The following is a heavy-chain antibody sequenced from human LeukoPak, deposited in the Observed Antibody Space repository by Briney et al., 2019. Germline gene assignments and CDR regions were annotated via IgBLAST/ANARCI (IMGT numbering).Heavy chain of an antibody. CDR3: ARDSHWNYVDY. V-gene: IGHV3-23*01. CDR1: GFTFSTYA. J-gene: IGHJ4*02. CDR2: ISGSGGRT. D-gene: IGHD1-1*01. Sequence: GGSLRLSCATSGFTFSTYAMSWVRQAPGKGLEWVSAISGSGGRTYYADSLKGRFTISRDNAKNSLYLQMNSLRAEDTAVYYCARDSHWNYVDYWGQGTLVTVSS.